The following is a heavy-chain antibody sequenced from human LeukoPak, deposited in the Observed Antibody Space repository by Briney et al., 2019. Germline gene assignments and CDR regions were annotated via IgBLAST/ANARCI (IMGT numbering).Heavy chain of an antibody. V-gene: IGHV4-59*01. CDR2: IYYSGST. J-gene: IGHJ4*02. Sequence: SETLSLTCTVSGDSSSDYYWSWIRQPPGKGLGWIGYIYYSGSTNYNPSLKSRVTISVDTSKNQFSLKLSSVTAADTAVYYCARASKAVRGVIITSLDYWGQGTLVTVSS. D-gene: IGHD3-10*01. CDR3: ARASKAVRGVIITSLDY. CDR1: GDSSSDYY.